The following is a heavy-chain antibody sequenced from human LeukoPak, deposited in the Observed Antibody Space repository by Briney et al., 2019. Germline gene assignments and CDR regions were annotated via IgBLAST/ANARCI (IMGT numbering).Heavy chain of an antibody. V-gene: IGHV3-9*01. Sequence: PGGSLRLSCAASGFTFDDYAMHWVRQAPGKGLEWVSGISWNSGSIGYADSVKGRFTISRDNAKNSLYLQMNSLTAEDTAVHYCVRSYHPGGWFDPWGQGTLVTVSS. CDR1: GFTFDDYA. CDR3: VRSYHPGGWFDP. D-gene: IGHD2-21*01. CDR2: ISWNSGSI. J-gene: IGHJ5*02.